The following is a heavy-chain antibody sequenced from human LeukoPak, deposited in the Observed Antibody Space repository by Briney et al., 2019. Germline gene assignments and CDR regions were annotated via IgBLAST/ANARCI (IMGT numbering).Heavy chain of an antibody. D-gene: IGHD1-26*01. CDR2: IYHSGCT. CDR1: GGSITSHY. CDR3: ARSGIVGASSSFDF. V-gene: IGHV4-59*11. J-gene: IGHJ4*02. Sequence: SETLSLTCTVSGGSITSHYWSWIRQPPGKGLEWIGYIYHSGCTDYNPSLKSRVTLSVDTSKNQFSLHLSSVTAADTAFYYCARSGIVGASSSFDFWGQGILVTVSS.